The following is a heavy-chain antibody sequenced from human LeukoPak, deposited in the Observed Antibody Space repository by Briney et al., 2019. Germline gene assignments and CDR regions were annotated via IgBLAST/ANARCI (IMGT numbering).Heavy chain of an antibody. CDR1: GFTLSGSA. J-gene: IGHJ6*03. CDR3: TRSENGDWDYYYCMDV. D-gene: IGHD4-17*01. Sequence: GGSLRLSCAASGFTLSGSAMHWVRQASGKGLEWVGRIRSKANSYATAYAASVKGRFTISRDDSKNTAYLQMNSLKTEDTAVYYCTRSENGDWDYYYCMDVWGKGTTVTISS. CDR2: IRSKANSYAT. V-gene: IGHV3-73*01.